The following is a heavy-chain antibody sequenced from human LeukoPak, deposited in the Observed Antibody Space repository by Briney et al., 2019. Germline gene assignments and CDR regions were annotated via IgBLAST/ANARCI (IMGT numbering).Heavy chain of an antibody. Sequence: SETLSLTCTVSGGSISSSSYYWGWIRQPPGKGLGWIGSIYYSGTAYYNSSLSSRVTMSVDTSKNQFSLKLSSVTAADTAVYFCASLEQAVAGSRWFDPWGQGTLVTVSS. J-gene: IGHJ5*02. CDR2: IYYSGTA. CDR3: ASLEQAVAGSRWFDP. CDR1: GGSISSSSYY. V-gene: IGHV4-39*01. D-gene: IGHD6-19*01.